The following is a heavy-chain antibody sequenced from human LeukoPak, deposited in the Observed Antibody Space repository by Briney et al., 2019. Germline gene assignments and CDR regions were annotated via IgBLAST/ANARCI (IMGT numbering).Heavy chain of an antibody. CDR3: ARGRTYVSDYYFDV. CDR1: GVSLRGYY. D-gene: IGHD3-16*01. J-gene: IGHJ6*03. CDR2: ISHEGGS. V-gene: IGHV4-34*01. Sequence: SETLSLTCAVYGVSLRGYYWSWIRQSPEKGLEWIGEISHEGGSIYNPSLQSRLTLSVDMSKNQFCLNLRSVTAADTAVYYCARGRTYVSDYYFDVWGKGATVIVSS.